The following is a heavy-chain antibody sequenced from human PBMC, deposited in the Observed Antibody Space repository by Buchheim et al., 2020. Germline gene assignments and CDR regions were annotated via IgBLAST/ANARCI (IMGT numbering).Heavy chain of an antibody. CDR2: INPSGGST. D-gene: IGHD3-16*01. CDR1: GYTFTSYY. Sequence: QVQLVQSGAEVKKPGASVKVSCKASGYTFTSYYMHWVRQAPGQGLEWMGIINPSGGSTSYAQKFQGRVTMTMDTSTSTVYMELSSLRSEDTAVYYCARERGMITFGGVTSGFDYWGQGTL. J-gene: IGHJ4*02. V-gene: IGHV1-46*01. CDR3: ARERGMITFGGVTSGFDY.